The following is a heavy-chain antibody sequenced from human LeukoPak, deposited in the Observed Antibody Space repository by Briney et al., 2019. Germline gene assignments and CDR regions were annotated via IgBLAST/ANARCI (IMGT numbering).Heavy chain of an antibody. CDR3: ARDLLSGSGPYYFDY. CDR2: INTDGSST. V-gene: IGHV3-74*01. J-gene: IGHJ4*02. CDR1: GFTFSSYW. D-gene: IGHD3-10*01. Sequence: GGSLRLSCAASGFTFSSYWMHWVRQAPGKGLVWVSRINTDGSSTSYADSVKGRFTISRDNAKNTLYLQMNSLRAEDTAVYYCARDLLSGSGPYYFDYWGQGTQVTVSS.